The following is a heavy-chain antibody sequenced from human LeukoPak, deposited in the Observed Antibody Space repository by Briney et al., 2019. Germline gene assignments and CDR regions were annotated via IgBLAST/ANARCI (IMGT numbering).Heavy chain of an antibody. CDR2: IYYSGSN. CDR3: ARITWPKARWYWFDP. J-gene: IGHJ5*02. Sequence: PSETLSLTCAVYGGSFSGYYWGWIRQPPGKGLEWIGSIYYSGSNYYNPSLKSRVTISVDTSKNQFSLKLSSVTAADTAVYYCARITWPKARWYWFDPWGQGTLVTVSS. D-gene: IGHD5-24*01. CDR1: GGSFSGYY. V-gene: IGHV4-34*01.